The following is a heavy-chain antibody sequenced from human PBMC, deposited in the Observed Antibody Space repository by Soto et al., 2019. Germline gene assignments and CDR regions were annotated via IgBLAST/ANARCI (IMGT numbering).Heavy chain of an antibody. CDR3: ARLLVDTAMVTDY. CDR1: GYSFTSYL. V-gene: IGHV5-51*01. D-gene: IGHD5-18*01. J-gene: IGHJ4*02. Sequence: GESLKISRKGSGYSFTSYLIGWVRPTPGKGLEWMGIIYPGDSDTRYSPSFQGQVTISADKSISTAYLQWSSLKASDTAMYYCARLLVDTAMVTDYWGQGTLVTVSS. CDR2: IYPGDSDT.